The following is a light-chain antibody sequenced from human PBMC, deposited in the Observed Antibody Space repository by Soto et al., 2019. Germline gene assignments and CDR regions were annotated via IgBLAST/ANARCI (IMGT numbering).Light chain of an antibody. Sequence: EIVLTQSPGTLSLSPGERATLSCRASQSVSNNYLAWYQQKPGQAPRLLIYGASSRATGIPDRFSGSGSGTDFTITISRLEPEDFAVDYCQQYGRSASTFGGGTKVEIK. CDR1: QSVSNNY. J-gene: IGKJ4*01. V-gene: IGKV3-20*01. CDR2: GAS. CDR3: QQYGRSAST.